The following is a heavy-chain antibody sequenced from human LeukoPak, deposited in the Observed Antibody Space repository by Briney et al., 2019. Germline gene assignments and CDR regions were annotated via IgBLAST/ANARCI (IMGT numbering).Heavy chain of an antibody. CDR3: ARDVYCSGGSCYHVFDY. D-gene: IGHD2-15*01. J-gene: IGHJ4*02. CDR1: GFTFSSYA. CDR2: ISYDGSNK. V-gene: IGHV3-30-3*01. Sequence: PGGSLRLSCAASGFTFSSYAMHWVRQAPGKGLEWVAVISYDGSNKYYADSVKGRFTISRDNSKNTLYLQMNSLRAEDTAVYYCARDVYCSGGSCYHVFDYWGQGTLVTVSS.